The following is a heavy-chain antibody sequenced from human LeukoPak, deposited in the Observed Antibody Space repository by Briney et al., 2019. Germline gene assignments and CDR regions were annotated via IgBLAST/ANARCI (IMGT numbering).Heavy chain of an antibody. CDR1: GGSITSHY. V-gene: IGHV4-59*11. CDR2: IYYSANT. J-gene: IGHJ4*02. CDR3: ARGSAFGVGDDY. D-gene: IGHD3-16*01. Sequence: SETLSLTCTVSGGSITSHYWNWIRQSPEKGLEWIGYIYYSANTNYNPSLKSRVTISVDTSKNQFSLKLSSVTAADTAVYYCARGSAFGVGDDYWGQGTLVTVSS.